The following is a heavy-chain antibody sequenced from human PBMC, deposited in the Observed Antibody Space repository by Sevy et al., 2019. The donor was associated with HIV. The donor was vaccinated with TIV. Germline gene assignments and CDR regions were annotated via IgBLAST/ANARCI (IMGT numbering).Heavy chain of an antibody. D-gene: IGHD6-13*01. CDR3: AGETEPGTIH. CDR2: IHYSGST. CDR1: GSSINSGGYY. Sequence: SETLSLTCTVSGSSINSGGYYWNWIRHHPGKGLEWIGYIHYSGSTNYNTSLKSRITISLDTSKSQFALKVTSGTAADTAVYYCAGETEPGTIHWGQGALVTVSS. J-gene: IGHJ4*02. V-gene: IGHV4-31*03.